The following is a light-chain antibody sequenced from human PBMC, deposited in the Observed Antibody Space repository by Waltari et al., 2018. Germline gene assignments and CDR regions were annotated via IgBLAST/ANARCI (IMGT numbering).Light chain of an antibody. CDR1: ETVSTTH. V-gene: IGKV3-20*01. Sequence: IVLTQSPGTLTLSPGERATLPCTTSETVSTTHLAWYQQKPGQAPRLLVYNTSKRATGIPDRFSGSGSVTDFTLTISRLEPEDFAVYFCQQYGRPPYTFGPGTRVDIK. CDR3: QQYGRPPYT. J-gene: IGKJ3*01. CDR2: NTS.